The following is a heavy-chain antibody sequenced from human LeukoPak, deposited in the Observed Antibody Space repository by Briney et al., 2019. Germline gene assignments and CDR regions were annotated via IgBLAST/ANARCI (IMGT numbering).Heavy chain of an antibody. CDR1: GGSISSFY. J-gene: IGHJ6*03. V-gene: IGHV4-4*07. CDR3: ASSQYFYDSTGYYGYYYYMDV. D-gene: IGHD3-22*01. Sequence: PSETLSLTCTVSGGSISSFYWSWIRQPAGKGLEWIGRIYTSGSTNYNPSLKSRVTMSVDTSKNQFSLKLSSVTAADTAVYYCASSQYFYDSTGYYGYYYYMDVWGKGTTVTVSS. CDR2: IYTSGST.